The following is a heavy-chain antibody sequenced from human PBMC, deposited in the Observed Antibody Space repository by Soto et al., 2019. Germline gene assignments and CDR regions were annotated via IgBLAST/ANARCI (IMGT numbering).Heavy chain of an antibody. CDR2: IYHSGST. Sequence: SETLSLTCAVSGGSISSGGYSWSWIRQPPGKGLEWIGYIYHSGSTYYNPSLKSRVTISVDRSKNQFSLKLSSATAADTAVYYCATLHYDSSGYYTPEAAFDIWGQRTMVTVSS. CDR3: ATLHYDSSGYYTPEAAFDI. V-gene: IGHV4-30-2*01. CDR1: GGSISSGGYS. J-gene: IGHJ3*02. D-gene: IGHD3-22*01.